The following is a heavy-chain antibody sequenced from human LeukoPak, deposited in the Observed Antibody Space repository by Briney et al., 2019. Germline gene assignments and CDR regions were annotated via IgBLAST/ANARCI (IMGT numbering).Heavy chain of an antibody. CDR1: GDSISSSYYC. CDR2: INHSGST. J-gene: IGHJ4*02. Sequence: SETLSLSCIVSGDSISSSYYCWAWIRQPPGKGLEWVGEINHSGSTNYNPSLKSRVTISVDTSKNQFSLKLSSVTAADTAVYYCARGPDFWSGYYSFDYWGQGTLVTVSS. V-gene: IGHV4-39*07. D-gene: IGHD3-3*01. CDR3: ARGPDFWSGYYSFDY.